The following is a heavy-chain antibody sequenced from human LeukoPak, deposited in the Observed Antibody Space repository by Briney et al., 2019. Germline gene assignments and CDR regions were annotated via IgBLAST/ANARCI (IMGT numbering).Heavy chain of an antibody. CDR2: IIPVFGTA. Sequence: SVKVSCKASGGTFSSYAISWVRQAPGQGLEWMGGIIPVFGTANYAQKFQGRVAITADESTSTAYMELSSLRSEDTAVYYCARVRLDYYYGMDVWGKGTTVTVSS. D-gene: IGHD6-19*01. V-gene: IGHV1-69*13. J-gene: IGHJ6*04. CDR3: ARVRLDYYYGMDV. CDR1: GGTFSSYA.